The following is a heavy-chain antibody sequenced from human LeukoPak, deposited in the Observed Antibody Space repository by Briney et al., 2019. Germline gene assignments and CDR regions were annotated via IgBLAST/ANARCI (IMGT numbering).Heavy chain of an antibody. CDR1: EYTFTGYY. J-gene: IGHJ4*02. CDR3: ARDGGGIAAADAFDY. CDR2: INPNSGGT. Sequence: ASVKVSCKASEYTFTGYYMHWVRQAPGQGLEWMGWINPNSGGTNYAQKFQGRVTMTRDTSISTAYMELSRLRSDDTAVYYCARDGGGIAAADAFDYWGQGTLVTVSS. V-gene: IGHV1-2*02. D-gene: IGHD6-13*01.